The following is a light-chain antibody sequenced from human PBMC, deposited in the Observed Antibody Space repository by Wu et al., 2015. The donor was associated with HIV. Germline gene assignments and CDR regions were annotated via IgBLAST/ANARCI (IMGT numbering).Light chain of an antibody. CDR3: QETYGLT. J-gene: IGKJ3*01. Sequence: DIQMTQSPSSLSASVGDRLTITCRTSQNIDIYLNWYQQTPGKAPKLLIYTASTLQSGVPSRFSGSGSGTYFTLTISSLHPEDFATYYCQETYGLTFGPWDQVDVK. CDR2: TAS. V-gene: IGKV1-39*01. CDR1: QNIDIY.